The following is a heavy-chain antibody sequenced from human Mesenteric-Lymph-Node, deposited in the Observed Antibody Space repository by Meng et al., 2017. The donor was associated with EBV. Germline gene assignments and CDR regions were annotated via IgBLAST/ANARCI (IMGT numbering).Heavy chain of an antibody. CDR1: GYTFTGYY. V-gene: IGHV1-2*04. D-gene: IGHD2-2*01. J-gene: IGHJ4*02. CDR3: ATLPAASTPHFSA. Sequence: LVQLGAEGKKPGASVKVSCKASGYTFTGYYLHWVRQAPGQGLEWMGWINPNSGDTNYAQKFQGWVTMTRDTSINTAYMELSSLRSDATAVYYCATLPAASTPHFSAWGQGTLVTVSS. CDR2: INPNSGDT.